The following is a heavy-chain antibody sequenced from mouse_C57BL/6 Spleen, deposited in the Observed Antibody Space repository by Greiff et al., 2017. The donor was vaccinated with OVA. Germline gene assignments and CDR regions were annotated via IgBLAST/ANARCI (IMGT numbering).Heavy chain of an antibody. J-gene: IGHJ3*01. V-gene: IGHV1-81*01. CDR1: GYTFTSYG. CDR3: ARSEYYGSSTAWFAY. CDR2: IYPRSGNT. D-gene: IGHD1-1*01. Sequence: QVQLQQSGAELARPGASVKLSCKASGYTFTSYGISWVKQRTGQGLEWIGEIYPRSGNTYYNEKFKGKATLTADKSSSTAYMELRSLTSEDSAVYFCARSEYYGSSTAWFAYWGQGTLVTVSA.